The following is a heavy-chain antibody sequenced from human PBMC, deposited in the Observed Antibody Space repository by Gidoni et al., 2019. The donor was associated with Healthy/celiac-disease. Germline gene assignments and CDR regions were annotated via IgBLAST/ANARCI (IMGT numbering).Heavy chain of an antibody. Sequence: QVQLVESGGGVVQPGRSLRLSCAASGFPFSSYGMHWARQAPGKGLEWVAVISNDGSNKYYADSVKGRFTISRDNSKNTLYLQMNSLRAEDTAVYYCAKDRSNSWPNDAFDIWGQGTMVTVSS. CDR1: GFPFSSYG. D-gene: IGHD6-13*01. CDR3: AKDRSNSWPNDAFDI. CDR2: ISNDGSNK. V-gene: IGHV3-30*18. J-gene: IGHJ3*02.